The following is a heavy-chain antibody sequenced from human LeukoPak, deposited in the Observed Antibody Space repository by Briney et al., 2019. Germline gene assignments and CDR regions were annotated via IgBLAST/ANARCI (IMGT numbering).Heavy chain of an antibody. CDR3: AKSYCSSTSCSPFDY. D-gene: IGHD2-2*01. V-gene: IGHV3-9*01. CDR1: GFTFDDYA. CDR2: ISWNSGSI. Sequence: GGSLRLSCAASGFTFDDYAMHWVRQAPGKGLEWVSGISWNSGSIGYADSVKDRFTISRDNAKNSLYLQMNSLRAEDTALYYCAKSYCSSTSCSPFDYWGRGTLVTVSS. J-gene: IGHJ4*02.